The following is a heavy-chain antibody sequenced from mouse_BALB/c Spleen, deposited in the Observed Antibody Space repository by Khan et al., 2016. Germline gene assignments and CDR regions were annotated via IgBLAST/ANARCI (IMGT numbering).Heavy chain of an antibody. CDR2: IWSDGSA. CDR1: GFSLTNYG. Sequence: VKLEVSGPGLVAPSQSLSITCTISGFSLTNYGVHWVRQPPGKGLEWLVVIWSDGSATYNSALKSRLSISKDNSKSQVFLTMNSLQTDDTAMYYCARQPYYHYYIMDYWGQGTSVTVSS. V-gene: IGHV2-6-1*01. J-gene: IGHJ4*01. D-gene: IGHD2-10*01. CDR3: ARQPYYHYYIMDY.